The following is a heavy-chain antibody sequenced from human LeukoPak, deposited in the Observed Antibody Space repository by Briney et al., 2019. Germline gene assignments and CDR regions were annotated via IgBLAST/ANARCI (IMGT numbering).Heavy chain of an antibody. CDR2: ISYDGSNK. V-gene: IGHV3-30*04. Sequence: PGGSLRLSCAASGFTFSSYAMHWVRQAPGKGLEWVAVISYDGSNKYYADSVKGRFTISRDNSKNTLYLQMNSLRAEDTAVYYCARGRSPFWSGYSEYYFDYWGQGTLVTVSS. CDR3: ARGRSPFWSGYSEYYFDY. J-gene: IGHJ4*02. D-gene: IGHD3-3*01. CDR1: GFTFSSYA.